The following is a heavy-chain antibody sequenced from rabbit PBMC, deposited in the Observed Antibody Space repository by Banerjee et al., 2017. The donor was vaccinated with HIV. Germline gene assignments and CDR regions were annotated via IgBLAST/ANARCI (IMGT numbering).Heavy chain of an antibody. CDR3: ARDLAGAIGWNFNL. CDR1: GFSFSNGYV. D-gene: IGHD4-1*01. Sequence: QEQLEESGGDLVKPEGSLTLTCTASGFSFSNGYVMCWVRQAPGKGLEWIACIYGGSSGSTYYASWAKGRFTISKTSSTTVTLQMTSLTAADTATYFCARDLAGAIGWNFNLWGPGTLVTVS. V-gene: IGHV1S45*01. J-gene: IGHJ4*01. CDR2: IYGGSSGST.